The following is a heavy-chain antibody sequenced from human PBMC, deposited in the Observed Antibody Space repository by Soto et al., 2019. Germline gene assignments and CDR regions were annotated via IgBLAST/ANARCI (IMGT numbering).Heavy chain of an antibody. CDR2: ISSNGGST. CDR3: ARERGDEWELLLDY. CDR1: VFTFSSYA. D-gene: IGHD1-26*01. J-gene: IGHJ4*02. V-gene: IGHV3-64*02. Sequence: GGPLRLSCAASVFTFSSYAMHWVRQAPGKGLEYVSAISSNGGSTYYADSVKGRFTISRDNSKNTLYLQMGSLRAEDMAVYYCARERGDEWELLLDYWGQGTLVTVSS.